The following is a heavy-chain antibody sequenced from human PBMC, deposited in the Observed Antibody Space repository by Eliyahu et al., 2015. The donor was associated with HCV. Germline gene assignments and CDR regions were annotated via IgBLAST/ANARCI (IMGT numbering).Heavy chain of an antibody. V-gene: IGHV3-72*01. CDR2: TRNKAYNYAT. CDR1: GFTFSAHY. J-gene: IGHJ3*01. Sequence: EVQLVESGGGLVQPGGSLRLSCVGFGFTFSAHYMDWVRQAPGKGLEWVARTRNKAYNYATEYPPSMRGRFTISRDDSKSSLYLQMNSLKTEDTAVYYCARDLVGARGFAFDVWGQGTMVTVSS. CDR3: ARDLVGARGFAFDV. D-gene: IGHD1-26*01.